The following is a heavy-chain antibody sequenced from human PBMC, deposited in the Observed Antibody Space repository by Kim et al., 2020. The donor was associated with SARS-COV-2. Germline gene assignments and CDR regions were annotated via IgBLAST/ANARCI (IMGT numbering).Heavy chain of an antibody. Sequence: GGSLRLSCAASGFTFSSYAMSWVRQAPGKGLEWVSAISGSGGSTYYADSVKGRFTISRDNSKNTLYLQMNSLRAEDTAVYYCAKDYDFWSGFTWGYFDYWGQGTLVTVSS. D-gene: IGHD3-3*01. J-gene: IGHJ4*02. CDR2: ISGSGGST. CDR3: AKDYDFWSGFTWGYFDY. CDR1: GFTFSSYA. V-gene: IGHV3-23*01.